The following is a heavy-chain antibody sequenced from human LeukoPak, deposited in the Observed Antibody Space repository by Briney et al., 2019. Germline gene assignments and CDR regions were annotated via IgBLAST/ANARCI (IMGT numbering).Heavy chain of an antibody. CDR3: ARDTDFWSGYYSSAVY. CDR2: ISGSGGST. Sequence: GGSLRLSCAASGFTFSDYYMSWIRQAPGKGLEWVSAISGSGGSTYYADSVKGRFTISRDNSKNTLYLQMNSLRAEDTAVYYCARDTDFWSGYYSSAVYWGQGTLVTVSS. V-gene: IGHV3-23*01. D-gene: IGHD3-3*01. CDR1: GFTFSDYY. J-gene: IGHJ4*02.